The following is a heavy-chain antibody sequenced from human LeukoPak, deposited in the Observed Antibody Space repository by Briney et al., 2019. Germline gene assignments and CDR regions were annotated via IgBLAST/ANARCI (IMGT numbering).Heavy chain of an antibody. V-gene: IGHV3-30*18. CDR2: ISYDRSNK. CDR1: GFTFSSYS. J-gene: IGHJ4*02. D-gene: IGHD3-22*01. CDR3: AKVHDSSGYPSYFDY. Sequence: GRSLRLSCATSGFTFSSYSMHWVRQAPGKGLEWVSFISYDRSNKYYADSVKGRFTISRDNAKNTLYLQMNSLRAEDTAVYYCAKVHDSSGYPSYFDYWGQGALVTVCS.